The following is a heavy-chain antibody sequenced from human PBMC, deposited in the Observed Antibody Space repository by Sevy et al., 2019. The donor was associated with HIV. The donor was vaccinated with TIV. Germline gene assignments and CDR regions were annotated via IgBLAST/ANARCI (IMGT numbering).Heavy chain of an antibody. CDR2: IRSKAGGGTT. CDR3: TTDHRRDGIVVVPFEY. D-gene: IGHD2-15*01. J-gene: IGHJ4*02. Sequence: GGSLRLSCAASGFSFSNAWMSWVRQSPGKGLEWVGRIRSKAGGGTTDYATIVKGKFTISIDDSRDILYLQLNSLETEDTAVYYCTTDHRRDGIVVVPFEYWGQGTLVTVSS. CDR1: GFSFSNAW. V-gene: IGHV3-15*01.